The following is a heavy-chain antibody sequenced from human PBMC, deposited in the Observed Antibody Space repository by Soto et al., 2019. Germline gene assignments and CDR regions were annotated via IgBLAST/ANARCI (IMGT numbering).Heavy chain of an antibody. J-gene: IGHJ6*04. Sequence: GASAKVSCKASGGTFSSYAISWVRQAPGQGLEWMGGIIPIFGTANYAQKFQGRVTITADESTSTAYMELSSLRSEDTAGYYCAKQNFLVVVAPPYGMDVWGKGTTVPV. CDR3: AKQNFLVVVAPPYGMDV. D-gene: IGHD2-15*01. CDR1: GGTFSSYA. V-gene: IGHV1-69*13. CDR2: IIPIFGTA.